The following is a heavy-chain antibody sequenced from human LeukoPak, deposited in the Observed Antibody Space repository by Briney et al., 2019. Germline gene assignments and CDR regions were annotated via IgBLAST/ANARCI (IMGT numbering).Heavy chain of an antibody. V-gene: IGHV3-53*01. J-gene: IGHJ6*03. Sequence: GGSLRLSCAASGFTVSSNYMSWVRQAPGKGLEGVSVIYSGGSTYYADSVKGRFTISRDNSKNTLYLQMNSLRAEDTAVYYCARAPTVTGSYYYYYMDVWGKGTTVTVSS. CDR1: GFTVSSNY. CDR3: ARAPTVTGSYYYYYMDV. CDR2: IYSGGST. D-gene: IGHD4-11*01.